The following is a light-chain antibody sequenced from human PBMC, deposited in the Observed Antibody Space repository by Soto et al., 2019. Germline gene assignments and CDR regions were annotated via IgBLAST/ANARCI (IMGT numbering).Light chain of an antibody. CDR3: QQYVSSPWT. Sequence: EIVLTQSPGTLSLSPGERATLSCRASQSVSSNSLDWYQQKPGQAPGLLIYGASNRATGIPDRFSGSGSGTDFTLTISRLEPEDFAVYYCQQYVSSPWTFGQGTKVEIK. V-gene: IGKV3-20*01. CDR2: GAS. J-gene: IGKJ1*01. CDR1: QSVSSNS.